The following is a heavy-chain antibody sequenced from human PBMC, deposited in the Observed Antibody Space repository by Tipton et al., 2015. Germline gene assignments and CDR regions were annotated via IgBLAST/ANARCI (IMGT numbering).Heavy chain of an antibody. CDR2: ISGSGGKT. CDR3: ARDGKVAALDF. CDR1: GFTFSRYA. Sequence: AVSGFTFSRYAMSWVRQAPGKGLEWVSGISGSGGKTHYADSVKGRFTISRDNSKNMVYLQMNSLRAEDTAIYYCARDGKVAALDFWGQGTLVTVSS. D-gene: IGHD2-15*01. V-gene: IGHV3-23*01. J-gene: IGHJ4*02.